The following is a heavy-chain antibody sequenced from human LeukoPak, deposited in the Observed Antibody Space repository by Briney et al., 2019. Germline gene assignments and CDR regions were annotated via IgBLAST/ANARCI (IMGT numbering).Heavy chain of an antibody. V-gene: IGHV3-23*01. J-gene: IGHJ4*02. CDR3: AKQGFGC. Sequence: GGSLRLSCTASGFTLSSYAMSWVRQAPGEGLEWVSTISGSADNTNYAEAVKGRFTISRDNSKNTMYLQMNSLRAEDTAAYYCAKQGFGCWGQGTLVTVSS. CDR2: ISGSADNT. CDR1: GFTLSSYA.